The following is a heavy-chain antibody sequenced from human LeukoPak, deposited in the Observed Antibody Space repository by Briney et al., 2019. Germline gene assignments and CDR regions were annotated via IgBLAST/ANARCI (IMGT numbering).Heavy chain of an antibody. CDR2: TNPNSGGT. CDR3: ARGPDYYDSSGYYFH. Sequence: ASVKVSCKASGYTFAGYYMHWVRQAPGQGLEWMGWTNPNSGGTNYAQKFQGRVTMTRDTSISTAYMELSRLRSDDTAVYYCARGPDYYDSSGYYFHWGQGTLVTVSS. CDR1: GYTFAGYY. J-gene: IGHJ4*02. D-gene: IGHD3-22*01. V-gene: IGHV1-2*02.